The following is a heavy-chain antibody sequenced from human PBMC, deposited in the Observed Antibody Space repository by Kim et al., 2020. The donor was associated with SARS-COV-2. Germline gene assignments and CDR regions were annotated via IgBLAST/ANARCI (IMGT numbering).Heavy chain of an antibody. J-gene: IGHJ4*01. Sequence: SRKGRFTIAEDNSTNTLYLQMNRLSGEDTAVYYCAKGDSSGYYPRWYFDYWGQGTLVTVSS. CDR3: AKGDSSGYYPRWYFDY. V-gene: IGHV3-23*01. D-gene: IGHD3-22*01.